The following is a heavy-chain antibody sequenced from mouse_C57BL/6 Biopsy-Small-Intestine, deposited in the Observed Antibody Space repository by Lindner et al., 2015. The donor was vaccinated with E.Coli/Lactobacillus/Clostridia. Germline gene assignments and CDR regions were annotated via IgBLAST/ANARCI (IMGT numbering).Heavy chain of an antibody. V-gene: IGHV5-17*01. CDR3: AREGDYYGSSWYFDV. D-gene: IGHD1-1*01. CDR1: GFTFSDYG. Sequence: VQLQESGGGLMKPGGSLKLSCAASGFTFSDYGMHWVRQAPEKGLEWVAYISRGSSTIYYADTVKGRFTISRDNAKNTLFLQMTSLRSEDTAMYYCAREGDYYGSSWYFDVWGTGTTVTVSS. J-gene: IGHJ1*03. CDR2: ISRGSSTI.